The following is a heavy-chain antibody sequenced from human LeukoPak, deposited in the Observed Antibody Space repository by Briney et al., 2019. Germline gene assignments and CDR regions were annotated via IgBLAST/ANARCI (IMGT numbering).Heavy chain of an antibody. J-gene: IGHJ6*04. CDR1: GSRFTSYW. V-gene: IGHV5-10-1*01. Sequence: GESLKISCKGSGSRFTSYWISWVRQMPGKGLEWMGRIDPSDSYTNYSPSFQGHVTISADKSISTAYLQWSSLKASDTAMYYCARHGPYGSGSYYDYGMDVWGKGTTVTVSS. CDR2: IDPSDSYT. D-gene: IGHD3-10*01. CDR3: ARHGPYGSGSYYDYGMDV.